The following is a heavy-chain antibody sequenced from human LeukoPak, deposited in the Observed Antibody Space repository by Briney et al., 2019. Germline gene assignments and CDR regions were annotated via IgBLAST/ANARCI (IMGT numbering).Heavy chain of an antibody. V-gene: IGHV4-34*01. D-gene: IGHD2-2*01. CDR3: ARDGVLWDIVVVPAAKVWFDP. CDR1: GGSFSGYY. Sequence: SETLSLTCAVYGGSFSGYYWSWIRQPPGKGLEWIGEINHSGSTNNNPSLKSRVTISVDTSKNQFSLKLSSVTAADTAVYYCARDGVLWDIVVVPAAKVWFDPWGQGTLVTVSS. CDR2: INHSGST. J-gene: IGHJ5*02.